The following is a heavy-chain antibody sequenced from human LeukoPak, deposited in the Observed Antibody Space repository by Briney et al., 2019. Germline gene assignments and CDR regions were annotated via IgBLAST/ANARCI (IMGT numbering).Heavy chain of an antibody. J-gene: IGHJ4*01. V-gene: IGHV1-18*01. CDR2: ISTYNGNP. Sequence: ASVKVSCKASGYTFNKFDITWVRQAPGQGLERMGWISTYNGNPNYAQNAQKLQGRVTMTTDTSTSTAYMELRSLRSDDTAVYYCARVMGPPDYWGQGTLVTVSS. D-gene: IGHD2-8*01. CDR3: ARVMGPPDY. CDR1: GYTFNKFD.